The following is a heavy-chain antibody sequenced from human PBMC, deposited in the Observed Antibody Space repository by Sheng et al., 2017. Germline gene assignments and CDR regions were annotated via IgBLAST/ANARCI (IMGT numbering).Heavy chain of an antibody. CDR3: ARGGFREFSLDHYDYNFMDV. D-gene: IGHD3-10*01. V-gene: IGHV1-69*05. CDR2: IIPIFGTV. Sequence: QVQLVQSGAELKKPGSSVKVSCKASGGTISNYAISWVRQAAGQGLEWMGGIIPIFGTVNYAQKFQGRVTITTDESTSIAYMELTSLRSEDTAVYYCARGGFREFSLDHYDYNFMDVWGKGTTVTVSS. J-gene: IGHJ6*03. CDR1: GGTISNYA.